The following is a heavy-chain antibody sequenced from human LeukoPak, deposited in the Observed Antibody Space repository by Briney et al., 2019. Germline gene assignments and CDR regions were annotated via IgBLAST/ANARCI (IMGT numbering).Heavy chain of an antibody. Sequence: ASVKVSCKAFGYTFTGYYMHWVRQAPGQGLEWMGWINPKSGDTNSAQKFQGRVTMTRDTSISTAYMVLSRLRSDDTAVYYCARNYYDILTGYLGDLGYWGQGTLVTVSS. J-gene: IGHJ4*02. D-gene: IGHD3-9*01. CDR1: GYTFTGYY. CDR3: ARNYYDILTGYLGDLGY. CDR2: INPKSGDT. V-gene: IGHV1-2*02.